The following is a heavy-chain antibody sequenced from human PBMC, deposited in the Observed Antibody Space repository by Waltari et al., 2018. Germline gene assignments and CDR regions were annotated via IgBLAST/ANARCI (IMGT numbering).Heavy chain of an antibody. CDR1: GGTFSSYA. D-gene: IGHD4-17*01. CDR2: VIPILSIA. J-gene: IGHJ4*02. CDR3: ARAGGDYCFGC. V-gene: IGHV1-69*05. Sequence: QVQLVQSGAAVKKPGSSVKVSCKASGGTFSSYAISWVRQAPGEGREGMGGVIPILSIANYTQKVQGRVTRTTDESTSAAYMELRRLRSEDAAVYYWARAGGDYCFGCWCQGTLVTISS.